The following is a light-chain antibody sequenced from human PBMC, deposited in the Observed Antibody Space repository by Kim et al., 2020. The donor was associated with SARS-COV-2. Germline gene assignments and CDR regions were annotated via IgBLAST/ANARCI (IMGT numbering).Light chain of an antibody. CDR1: QGISSS. CDR3: PEYFDYPWT. Sequence: AIRITQSPSSLSASTGDRVTITCRASQGISSSLGWYQQKPGKAPNPLIYSASSLESGVPSRFSGSGSGTDFTLAIISLQPGDFATFFCPEYFDYPWTFGQRATVEIK. CDR2: SAS. J-gene: IGKJ1*01. V-gene: IGKV1-8*01.